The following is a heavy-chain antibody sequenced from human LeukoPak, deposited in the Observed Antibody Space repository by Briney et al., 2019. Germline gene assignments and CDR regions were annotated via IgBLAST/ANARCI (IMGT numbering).Heavy chain of an antibody. D-gene: IGHD3-22*01. V-gene: IGHV3-23*01. CDR3: AKRGVVIRVILVGFHKEAYYFDS. Sequence: GGSLRLSCAVSGITLSNYGMSWVRQAPGKGLEWVAGISDSGGSTKYADSVKGRFTISRDNPKNTLYLQVNSLRVEDTAVYFCAKRGVVIRVILVGFHKEAYYFDSWGQGALVTVSS. J-gene: IGHJ4*02. CDR2: ISDSGGST. CDR1: GITLSNYG.